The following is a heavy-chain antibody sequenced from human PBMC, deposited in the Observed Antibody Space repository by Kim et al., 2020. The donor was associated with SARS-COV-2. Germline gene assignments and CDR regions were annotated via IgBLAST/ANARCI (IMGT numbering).Heavy chain of an antibody. D-gene: IGHD2-2*02. J-gene: IGHJ6*01. CDR1: GGSVSSGSYY. CDR2: IYYSGST. Sequence: SETLSLTCTVSGGSVSSGSYYWSWIRQPPGKGLEWIGYIYYSGSTNYNPSLKSRVTISVDTSKNQFSLKLSSVTAADTAVYYCARDLGYCSSTSCYRDY. CDR3: ARDLGYCSSTSCYRDY. V-gene: IGHV4-61*01.